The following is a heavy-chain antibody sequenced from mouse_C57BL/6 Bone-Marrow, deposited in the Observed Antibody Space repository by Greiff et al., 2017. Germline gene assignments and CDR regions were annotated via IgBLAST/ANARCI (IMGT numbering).Heavy chain of an antibody. CDR3: ARSRLVAMYY. D-gene: IGHD1-1*02. Sequence: VQLQQSGPVLVKPGASVKMSCKASGYTFTDYYMNWVKQSHGKSLEWIGVINPYNGGTSYNQKFKGKATLTVDKSSSTAYMELNSLTSEDSAVYYCARSRLVAMYYWGQGTSVTVSS. CDR1: GYTFTDYY. CDR2: INPYNGGT. V-gene: IGHV1-19*01. J-gene: IGHJ4*01.